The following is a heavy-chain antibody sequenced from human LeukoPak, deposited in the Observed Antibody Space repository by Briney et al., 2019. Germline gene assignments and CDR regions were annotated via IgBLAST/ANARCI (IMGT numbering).Heavy chain of an antibody. J-gene: IGHJ3*01. V-gene: IGHV4-31*03. CDR3: ARPNITSYYDSRGYDAFDV. CDR2: IYYSGST. D-gene: IGHD3-22*01. CDR1: GGSISSGGYY. Sequence: SQTLSLTCTVSGGSISSGGYYWSWIRQHPGKGLEWIGYIYYSGSTYYNPSLKSRVTISVDTSKNQFSLKLSSVTAADTAVYYCARPNITSYYDSRGYDAFDVWGQGTMVIVSS.